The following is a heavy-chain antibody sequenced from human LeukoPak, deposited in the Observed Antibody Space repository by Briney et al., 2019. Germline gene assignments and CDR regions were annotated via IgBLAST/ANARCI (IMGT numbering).Heavy chain of an antibody. CDR3: ASLPIAAAGTSLDY. CDR2: IYSGGST. Sequence: PGGSLRLSCAASGFTVSSNYMSWVRQAPGKGLEWVSVIYSGGSTYYADSVKGRFTISRDNSKNTLYLQMNSQRAEDTAVYYCASLPIAAAGTSLDYWGQGALVTVSS. V-gene: IGHV3-53*01. J-gene: IGHJ4*02. CDR1: GFTVSSNY. D-gene: IGHD6-13*01.